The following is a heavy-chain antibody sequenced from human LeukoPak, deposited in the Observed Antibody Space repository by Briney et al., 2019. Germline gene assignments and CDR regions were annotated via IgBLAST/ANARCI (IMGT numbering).Heavy chain of an antibody. CDR1: GGSISSSNW. CDR3: ARDCAVVVPAAIPYYYGMDV. Sequence: PSETLSLTCAVSGGSISSSNWWSWVRQPPGKGLEWIGYIYYSGSTNYNPSLKSRVTISVDTSKNQFSLKLSSVTAADTAVYYCARDCAVVVPAAIPYYYGMDVWGQGTTVTVSS. J-gene: IGHJ6*02. D-gene: IGHD2-2*01. V-gene: IGHV4-4*02. CDR2: IYYSGST.